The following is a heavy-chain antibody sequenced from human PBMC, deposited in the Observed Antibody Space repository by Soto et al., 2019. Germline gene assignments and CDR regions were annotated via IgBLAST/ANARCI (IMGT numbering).Heavy chain of an antibody. CDR3: AAQNLELFPGPFDS. Sequence: PSQTLSLTCAISGDSVSSNSAAWNWIRQSPSRGLEWLGRTYYRSKWYNDYAVSVKSRITINPDTSKNQFSLQLNSVTPEDTAVYYCAAQNLELFPGPFDSWGQGTLVTVSS. CDR2: TYYRSKWYN. J-gene: IGHJ4*02. D-gene: IGHD3-3*01. V-gene: IGHV6-1*01. CDR1: GDSVSSNSAA.